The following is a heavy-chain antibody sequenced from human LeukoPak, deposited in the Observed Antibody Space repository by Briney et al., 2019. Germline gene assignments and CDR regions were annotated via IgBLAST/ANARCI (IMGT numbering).Heavy chain of an antibody. CDR2: ISYDGSNK. J-gene: IGHJ6*02. V-gene: IGHV3-30*18. CDR3: AKDGETYCGGDCYYGMDV. CDR1: GFTFSSYG. D-gene: IGHD2-21*01. Sequence: PGGSLRLSCAASGFTFSSYGMHWVRQAPGKGLEWVAVISYDGSNKYYADSVKGRFTISRDNSKNTLYLQMNSLRAEDTAVYYCAKDGETYCGGDCYYGMDVWGQGTTVTVSS.